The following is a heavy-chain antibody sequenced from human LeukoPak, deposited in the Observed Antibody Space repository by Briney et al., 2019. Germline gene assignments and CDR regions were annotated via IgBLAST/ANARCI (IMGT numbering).Heavy chain of an antibody. Sequence: SETLSLTCTVSGGSISSYYWGWIRQPPGKGLEWIGYIYYSGSTNYNPSLKSRVTISVDTSKNQFSPKLSSVTAADTAVYYCASVYCSSTSCYFDYWGQGTLVTVSS. CDR2: IYYSGST. D-gene: IGHD2-2*01. J-gene: IGHJ4*02. V-gene: IGHV4-59*01. CDR1: GGSISSYY. CDR3: ASVYCSSTSCYFDY.